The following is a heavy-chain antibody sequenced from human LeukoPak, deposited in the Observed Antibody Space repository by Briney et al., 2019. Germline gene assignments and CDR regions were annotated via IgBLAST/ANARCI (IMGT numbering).Heavy chain of an antibody. CDR2: ISGSGGST. CDR1: GFTFSSYA. CDR3: AKGLYCTSIDCYEPDY. D-gene: IGHD2-2*01. Sequence: GGSLRLSCAASGFTFSSYAMSWVRQAPGKGLEWVSAISGSGGSTYYADSVKGRFTISRDNSKNTLYLQMNSLRAEDTAVYYCAKGLYCTSIDCYEPDYWGQGTLVTVSS. J-gene: IGHJ4*02. V-gene: IGHV3-23*01.